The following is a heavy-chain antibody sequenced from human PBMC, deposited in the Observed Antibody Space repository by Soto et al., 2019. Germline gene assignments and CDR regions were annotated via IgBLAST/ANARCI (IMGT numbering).Heavy chain of an antibody. D-gene: IGHD5-12*01. J-gene: IGHJ4*02. CDR3: AMSSGSGYVPDY. V-gene: IGHV3-21*01. Sequence: EVQLVESGGGLVKPGGSLRLSCAASGFTFSNYNMNWVRQAPGKGLEWVSSISSSSMFIYYADSLKGRFTISRDNAKNSLYLQMNSLRPEDTAVYYCAMSSGSGYVPDYWGQGTLVTVSS. CDR2: ISSSSMFI. CDR1: GFTFSNYN.